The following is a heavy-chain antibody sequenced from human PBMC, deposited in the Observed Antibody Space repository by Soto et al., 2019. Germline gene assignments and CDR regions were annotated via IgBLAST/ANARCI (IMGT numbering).Heavy chain of an antibody. CDR1: GFTLSDHY. CDR2: IRSDNNNT. Sequence: QVQLVESGGGLVKPGGSLTLSCTASGFTLSDHYMSWIRQAPGKGLEWISYIRSDNNNTFYADSVKGRFTISRENAENSLYLQMNSLRAEDTAVYFCATRQLGATVLQHWGQGTLVTVSS. V-gene: IGHV3-11*01. J-gene: IGHJ1*01. D-gene: IGHD7-27*01. CDR3: ATRQLGATVLQH.